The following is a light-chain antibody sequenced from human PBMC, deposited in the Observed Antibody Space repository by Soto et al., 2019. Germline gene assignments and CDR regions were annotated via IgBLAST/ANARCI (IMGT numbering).Light chain of an antibody. CDR2: LVS. J-gene: IGKJ1*01. CDR1: QSLLHTNGHKY. Sequence: DIVLTQSPLALPVTPGEPASISCRSSQSLLHTNGHKYLDWYLHKPGQSPQRLLWLVSNRAAGIPDRFSGSGSGKHFTLNISRVEAEDVGVYYCMQGLKTPWTFGQGTTVDIK. CDR3: MQGLKTPWT. V-gene: IGKV2-28*01.